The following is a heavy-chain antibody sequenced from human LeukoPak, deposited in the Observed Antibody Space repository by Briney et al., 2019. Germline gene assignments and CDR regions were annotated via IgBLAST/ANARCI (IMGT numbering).Heavy chain of an antibody. CDR1: GGTFSSYA. V-gene: IGHV1-69*13. D-gene: IGHD3-22*01. CDR3: ARGPITTRSHFDY. J-gene: IGHJ4*02. CDR2: IIPIFATA. Sequence: RASVKVSCKASGGTFSSYAISWVRQAPGQGLEWMGGIIPIFATANYAQKFQGRVTITADESTSTAYMELSSLRSEDTAVYYCARGPITTRSHFDYWGQGTLVTVSS.